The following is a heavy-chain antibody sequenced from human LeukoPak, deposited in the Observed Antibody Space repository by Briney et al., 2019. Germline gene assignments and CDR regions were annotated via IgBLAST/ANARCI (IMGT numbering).Heavy chain of an antibody. CDR1: GGSISSYY. J-gene: IGHJ4*02. Sequence: KSSETLSLTCTVSGGSISSYYWSWIRQPPGKGLEWIGYIYYSGSTNYNPSLKSRVTISVDRSNNQFSLKLSSVTAADTAVYYCTRGGTGYDSDYWGQGTLVTVSS. CDR3: TRGGTGYDSDY. CDR2: IYYSGST. V-gene: IGHV4-59*12. D-gene: IGHD5-12*01.